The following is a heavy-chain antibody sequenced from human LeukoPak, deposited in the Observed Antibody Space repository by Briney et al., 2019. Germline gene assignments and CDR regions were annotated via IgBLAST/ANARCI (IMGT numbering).Heavy chain of an antibody. Sequence: SETLSLTCAVYGGSFSGYYWSWIRKPPGKGLEWIGEINHSGSTNYNPSLKSRVTISVDTSKNQFSLKLSSVTAADTAVYYCARDLGTTMIVAPGGFDPWGQGTLVTVSS. CDR3: ARDLGTTMIVAPGGFDP. CDR1: GGSFSGYY. V-gene: IGHV4-34*01. J-gene: IGHJ5*02. CDR2: INHSGST. D-gene: IGHD3-22*01.